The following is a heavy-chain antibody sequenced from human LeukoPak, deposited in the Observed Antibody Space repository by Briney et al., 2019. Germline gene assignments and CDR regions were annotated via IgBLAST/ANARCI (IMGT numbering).Heavy chain of an antibody. V-gene: IGHV4-34*01. D-gene: IGHD5-18*01. J-gene: IGHJ4*02. Sequence: SETLSLTCAVYGGSFRGYYWSWIRQPPGKGLEWIGEINHSGSTNYNPSLKSRVTISVDTSKNQFSLKLSSVTAADTAVYYCARGVGYSYGSDYWGQGTLVTVSS. CDR3: ARGVGYSYGSDY. CDR1: GGSFRGYY. CDR2: INHSGST.